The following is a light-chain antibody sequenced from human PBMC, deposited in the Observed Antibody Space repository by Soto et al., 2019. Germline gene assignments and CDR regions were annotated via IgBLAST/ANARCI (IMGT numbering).Light chain of an antibody. V-gene: IGLV1-44*01. CDR1: SSNIAGNT. CDR2: IND. CDR3: ATWDDDLNAAV. Sequence: QSALTQPPSLSGTPGQRVTISCSGSSSNIAGNTVHWYQHLPGTAPKLLIYINDQRPSGVPGRFSTSTSVTAASLAISGLQSDDDADYYCATWDDDLNAAVFGGGTQLTVL. J-gene: IGLJ7*01.